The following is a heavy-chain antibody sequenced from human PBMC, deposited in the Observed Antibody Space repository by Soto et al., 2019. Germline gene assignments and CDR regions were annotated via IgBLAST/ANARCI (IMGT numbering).Heavy chain of an antibody. D-gene: IGHD1-26*01. J-gene: IGHJ5*02. V-gene: IGHV3-23*01. CDR3: AKGRTIATS. CDR1: GFTFRGYD. Sequence: GGSLRLSCAASGFTFRGYDMSWVRQAPGTGLEWVSAISASGDTTYYVDSVKGRFTISRDNSKNTLYLQMNSLRAEDTALYYCAKGRTIATSWGQGALVTVSS. CDR2: ISASGDTT.